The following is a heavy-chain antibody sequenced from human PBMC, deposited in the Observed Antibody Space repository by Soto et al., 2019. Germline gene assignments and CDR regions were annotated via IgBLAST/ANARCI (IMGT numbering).Heavy chain of an antibody. J-gene: IGHJ6*02. CDR2: IIPIFGTA. V-gene: IGHV1-69*13. D-gene: IGHD6-19*01. Sequence: EASVKVSCKASGGTFSSYAISWVRQAPGQGLEWMGGIIPIFGTANYAQKFQGRVTITADESTSTAYMELSSLRSEDTAVYYCASQPIGSGWSSGMDVWGQGTTVTVSS. CDR3: ASQPIGSGWSSGMDV. CDR1: GGTFSSYA.